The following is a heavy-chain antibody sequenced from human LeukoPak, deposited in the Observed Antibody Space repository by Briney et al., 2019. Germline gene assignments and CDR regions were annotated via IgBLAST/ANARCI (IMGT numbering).Heavy chain of an antibody. CDR1: RGTFSSYA. CDR2: IIPSFGTA. Sequence: SVKVSCNASRGTFSSYAISWVRQAPGQGLEWMGGIIPSFGTANYAQKFQGRVTITADESTCTAYMELSSLRSEDTAVYYCARHGTVPAAITWDYYFHYWGQGTLVTVSS. D-gene: IGHD2-2*01. V-gene: IGHV1-69*13. CDR3: ARHGTVPAAITWDYYFHY. J-gene: IGHJ4*02.